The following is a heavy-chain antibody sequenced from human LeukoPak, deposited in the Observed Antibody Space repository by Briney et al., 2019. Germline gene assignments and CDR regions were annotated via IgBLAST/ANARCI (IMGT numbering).Heavy chain of an antibody. Sequence: PGGSLRLSCEASGFIFSDYDMHWVRQAPGKGLEWVALISHDGSDKNYADSVKGRFTISRDNSNSTLYLQMDSLRGDDAAVYYCAKAVGSISWSFDYWGQGTLVTVSS. V-gene: IGHV3-30*18. CDR2: ISHDGSDK. D-gene: IGHD6-13*01. CDR3: AKAVGSISWSFDY. CDR1: GFIFSDYD. J-gene: IGHJ4*02.